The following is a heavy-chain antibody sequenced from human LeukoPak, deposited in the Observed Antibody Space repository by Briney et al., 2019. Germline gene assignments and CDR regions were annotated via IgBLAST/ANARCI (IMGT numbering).Heavy chain of an antibody. J-gene: IGHJ6*03. V-gene: IGHV1-69*05. CDR2: IIPIFGTA. D-gene: IGHD5-18*01. CDR3: ARGAMVTDYYYYMDV. CDR1: GGTFSSYA. Sequence: GASVEVSCKASGGTFSSYAISWVRQAPGQGLEWMGRIIPIFGTANYAQKFQGRVTITTDESTSTAYMELSSLRSEDTAVYYCARGAMVTDYYYYMDVWGKGTTVTVSS.